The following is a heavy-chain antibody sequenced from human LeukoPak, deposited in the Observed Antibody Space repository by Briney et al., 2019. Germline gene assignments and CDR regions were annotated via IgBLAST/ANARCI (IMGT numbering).Heavy chain of an antibody. V-gene: IGHV3-48*02. CDR1: GFTFSNYN. CDR2: ISTGGGNI. D-gene: IGHD1-1*01. CDR3: AREIRATGHGNFDY. J-gene: IGHJ4*02. Sequence: GGSLRLSCAASGFTFSNYNMNWVRQAPGKGLEWVSYISTGGGNIYYADSVKGRFTISRDNAKNSLYLQMNSLRDDDTAVYYCAREIRATGHGNFDYSQQGTLGTVS.